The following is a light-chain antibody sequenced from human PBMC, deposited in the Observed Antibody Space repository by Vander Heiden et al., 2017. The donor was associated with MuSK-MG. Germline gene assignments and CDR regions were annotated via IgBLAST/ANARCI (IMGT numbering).Light chain of an antibody. Sequence: DIQMTHSPSSLSASVGDRLTITCRASHSISSYLNWYQQKPGKAPKLLIYAASSLQSGVPSRFSGSGCATDFTLTISSRQPEDFAAYYCHQNDSTPPYTFGQGTKVEIK. J-gene: IGKJ2*01. CDR3: HQNDSTPPYT. CDR1: HSISSY. V-gene: IGKV1-39*01. CDR2: AAS.